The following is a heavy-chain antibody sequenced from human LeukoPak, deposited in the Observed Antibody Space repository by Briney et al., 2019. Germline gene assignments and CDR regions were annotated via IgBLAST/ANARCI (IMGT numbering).Heavy chain of an antibody. CDR1: GFTFSSYG. CDR2: ISYDGSNK. J-gene: IGHJ6*02. V-gene: IGHV3-30*18. CDR3: AKGLGYYYGMDV. Sequence: PGGSLRLSCAASGFTFSSYGMHWVRQAPGKGLEWVAVISYDGSNKYYADSVKGRFTISRDNSKNTLYLQMNSLRAEDTAVYYCAKGLGYYYGMDVWGQGTTVTVSS.